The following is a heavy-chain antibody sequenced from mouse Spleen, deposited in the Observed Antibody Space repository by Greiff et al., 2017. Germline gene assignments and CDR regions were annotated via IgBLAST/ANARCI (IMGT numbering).Heavy chain of an antibody. Sequence: QVQLQQSGPELVKPGASVKISCKASGYAFSSSWMNWVKQRPGKGLEWIGRIYPGDGDTNYNGKFKGKATLTADKSSSTAYMQLSSLTSEDSAVYVCARAPIYYGYDRGFAYWGQGTLVTVSA. V-gene: IGHV1-82*01. CDR2: IYPGDGDT. CDR3: ARAPIYYGYDRGFAY. D-gene: IGHD2-2*01. J-gene: IGHJ3*01. CDR1: GYAFSSSW.